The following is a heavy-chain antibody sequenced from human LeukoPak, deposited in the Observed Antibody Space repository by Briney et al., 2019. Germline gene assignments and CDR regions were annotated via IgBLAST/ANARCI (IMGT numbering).Heavy chain of an antibody. Sequence: GGSLRLSCAASGFTFSSYGMHWVRQAPGKGLEWVAVISYDGSNKYYADSVKGRFTISRDNSKNTLYLQMNSLRAEDTAVYYCAKELGATGISTFDYWGQGTLVTVSS. CDR2: ISYDGSNK. CDR3: AKELGATGISTFDY. D-gene: IGHD1-26*01. V-gene: IGHV3-30*18. J-gene: IGHJ4*02. CDR1: GFTFSSYG.